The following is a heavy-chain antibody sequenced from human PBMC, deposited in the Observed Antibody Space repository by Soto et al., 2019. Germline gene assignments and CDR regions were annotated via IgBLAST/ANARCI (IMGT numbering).Heavy chain of an antibody. V-gene: IGHV1-69*13. D-gene: IGHD2-15*01. Sequence: SVKVSCKASGGTFSSYAISWVRQAPGQGLEWMGGIIPIFGTANYAQEFQGRVTITADESTSTAYMELSSLRSEDTAVYYCARGLGAATPPDYYYYYGMDVWGQGTTVTVSS. CDR2: IIPIFGTA. CDR3: ARGLGAATPPDYYYYYGMDV. J-gene: IGHJ6*02. CDR1: GGTFSSYA.